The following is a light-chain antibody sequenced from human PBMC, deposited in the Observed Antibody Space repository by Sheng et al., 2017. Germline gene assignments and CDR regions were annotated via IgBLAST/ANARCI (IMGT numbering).Light chain of an antibody. V-gene: IGKV2-30*01. CDR2: NVS. J-gene: IGKJ3*01. Sequence: DVVMTQSPLFLPVTVGQPASISCRSSQSLVSNDGNTYLSWFQQRPGQSPRRLINNVSKRDSGVPYRFSGSGSGTDFTLRISWVEAEDVGIYYCMQGTHIPFTFGPGTKVDIK. CDR1: QSLVSNDGNTY. CDR3: MQGTHIPFT.